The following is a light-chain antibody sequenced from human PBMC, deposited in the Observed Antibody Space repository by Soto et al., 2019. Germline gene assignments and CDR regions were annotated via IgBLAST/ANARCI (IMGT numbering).Light chain of an antibody. CDR3: QQYGDSPYT. J-gene: IGKJ2*01. Sequence: EIVLAQSPGTLPLSPGERATLSCRASQTLSSNFLAWYQQQPGQSPRLLIYGTFSRATGIPDRFSGSGSGTDFRLTISRLEPEDFAVDYCQQYGDSPYTFGQGTKLEIK. CDR1: QTLSSNF. V-gene: IGKV3-20*01. CDR2: GTF.